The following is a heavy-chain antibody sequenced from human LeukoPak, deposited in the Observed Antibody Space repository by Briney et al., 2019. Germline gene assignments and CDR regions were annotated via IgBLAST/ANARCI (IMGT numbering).Heavy chain of an antibody. CDR3: ARQIFQLGINWFDP. Sequence: SETLSLTCTVSGGSISSSSYYWGWIRQPPGKGLEWIGSIYYSGSTYYNPSLKSRVTISVDTSKDQFSLKLSSVTAADTAVYYCARQIFQLGINWFDPWGQGTLVTVSS. CDR1: GGSISSSSYY. CDR2: IYYSGST. D-gene: IGHD7-27*01. J-gene: IGHJ5*02. V-gene: IGHV4-39*01.